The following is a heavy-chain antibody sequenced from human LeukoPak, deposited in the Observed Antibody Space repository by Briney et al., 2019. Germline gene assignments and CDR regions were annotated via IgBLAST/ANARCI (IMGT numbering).Heavy chain of an antibody. J-gene: IGHJ4*02. V-gene: IGHV3-23*01. Sequence: RGSLRLSCAASGFTFSNYAMSWVRQAPGKGLEWVSAISGSGGSTYYADSVKGRFTISRDNSKNTLYLQMNSLRAEDTAVYYCAKDGHIVVVTAPNYFDYWGQGTLVTVSS. CDR1: GFTFSNYA. CDR3: AKDGHIVVVTAPNYFDY. CDR2: ISGSGGST. D-gene: IGHD2-21*02.